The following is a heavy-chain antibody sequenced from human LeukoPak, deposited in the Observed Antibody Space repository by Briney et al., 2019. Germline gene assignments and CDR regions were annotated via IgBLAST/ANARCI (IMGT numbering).Heavy chain of an antibody. Sequence: SVKVSCKASGGTFSSYAISWVRQARGQGLEWMGGIIPIFGTANYAQKFQGRVTITTDESTSTAYMELSSLRSEDTAVYYCARGGYQLLWYWFDPWGQGTLVTVSS. J-gene: IGHJ5*02. CDR3: ARGGYQLLWYWFDP. V-gene: IGHV1-69*05. D-gene: IGHD2-2*01. CDR1: GGTFSSYA. CDR2: IIPIFGTA.